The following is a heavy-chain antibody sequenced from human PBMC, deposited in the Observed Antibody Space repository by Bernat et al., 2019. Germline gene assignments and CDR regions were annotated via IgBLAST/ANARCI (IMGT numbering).Heavy chain of an antibody. D-gene: IGHD5-12*01. CDR3: ARCGYSGYVGYYYYGMDV. J-gene: IGHJ6*02. Sequence: QLQLQESGPGLVKPSETLSLTCTVSGGSISSNSYYWGWIRQPPGKGLEWIGSISYSGSTYYNPSLKSRVTISVDTSKNQFSLKLSSVTAADTAVYYCARCGYSGYVGYYYYGMDVWGQGTTVTVSS. CDR1: GGSISSNSYY. CDR2: ISYSGST. V-gene: IGHV4-39*07.